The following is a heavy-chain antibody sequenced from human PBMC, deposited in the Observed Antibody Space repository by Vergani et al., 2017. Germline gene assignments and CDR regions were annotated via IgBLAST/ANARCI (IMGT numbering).Heavy chain of an antibody. CDR2: INTNTGNP. V-gene: IGHV7-4-1*02. CDR3: ARVMGITMVRGGAIGGYGMDV. Sequence: QVHLVQSGSELKKPGASVKVSCKASGYPFTVYSINWVRQAPGQGLEWMGWINTNTGNPTYAQGFAGRFVFSLDTSVSTAYLQISSLKAEDTAVYYCARVMGITMVRGGAIGGYGMDVWGQGTTVTVSS. J-gene: IGHJ6*02. CDR1: GYPFTVYS. D-gene: IGHD3-10*01.